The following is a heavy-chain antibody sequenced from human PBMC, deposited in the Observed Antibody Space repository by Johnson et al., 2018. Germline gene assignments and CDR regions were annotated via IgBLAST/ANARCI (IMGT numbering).Heavy chain of an antibody. CDR3: ASPMYSRAAFDI. CDR2: IWYDGSIK. CDR1: GLTFSSYG. J-gene: IGHJ3*02. D-gene: IGHD6-13*01. V-gene: IGHV3-33*01. Sequence: QVQLVQSGGGVVQPGRSLRLSCEASGLTFSSYGMHWVRQVPGKGLEGVAGIWYDGSIKYYAESVKARFITSRDNSKNTLYLQMKHRRAEDTGVFYCASPMYSRAAFDIWGQGTMVTVSS.